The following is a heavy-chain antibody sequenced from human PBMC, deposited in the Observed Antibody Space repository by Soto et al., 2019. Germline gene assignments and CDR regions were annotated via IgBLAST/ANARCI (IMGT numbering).Heavy chain of an antibody. CDR1: GFTFSSYG. CDR2: ISHDGSSK. Sequence: QVQLVESGGGVVQPGRSLRLSCAASGFTFSSYGMHWVRQAPGKGLEWVSVISHDGSSKYYADSVKGRFTISRDNSKNTLYLQMNSLRAEDTAVYYCAKGDRIAAAGHFDYWGQGTLVTVSS. CDR3: AKGDRIAAAGHFDY. V-gene: IGHV3-30*18. J-gene: IGHJ4*02. D-gene: IGHD6-13*01.